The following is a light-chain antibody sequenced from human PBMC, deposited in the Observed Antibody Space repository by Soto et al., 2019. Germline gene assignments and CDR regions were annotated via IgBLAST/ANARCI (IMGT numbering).Light chain of an antibody. J-gene: IGKJ1*01. CDR2: ATY. CDR1: QSITTTY. Sequence: EVVLTQSPGTLSLSPGERATLSCRASQSITTTYLAWYQQRPGQSPRLLIYATYSRVTGIPDRFSGSGSGTDFTLTISRLEPEEFAVYYGQQYGTSPLTFGQGTKVDMK. V-gene: IGKV3-20*01. CDR3: QQYGTSPLT.